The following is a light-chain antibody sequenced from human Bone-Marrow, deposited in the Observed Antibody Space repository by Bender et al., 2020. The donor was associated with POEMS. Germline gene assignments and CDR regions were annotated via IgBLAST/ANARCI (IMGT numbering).Light chain of an antibody. J-gene: IGLJ2*01. Sequence: QSVLTQPPSASGTPGQRVTISCSGSSSNIGSNYVYWYQQLPGTAPKLLIYRNNQRPSGVPDRFSGSKSGNTASLTVSGLQAEDEADYYCNSYAGSNSFVVFGGGTKLTVL. CDR2: RNN. V-gene: IGLV1-47*01. CDR3: NSYAGSNSFVV. CDR1: SSNIGSNY.